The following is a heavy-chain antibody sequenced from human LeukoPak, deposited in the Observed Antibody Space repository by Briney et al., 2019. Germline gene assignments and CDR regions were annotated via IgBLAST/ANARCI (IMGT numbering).Heavy chain of an antibody. CDR1: GYTFTTYY. Sequence: ASVKVSCKASGYTFTTYYMNWVRQAPGQGFEWMGIINPSVGSTSYAQKFQGRVTMTRDTSTSTVYMELSSLRSEDTAVYYCVRGGYDFSSGYYPSRWSQGTLVTVSS. J-gene: IGHJ4*02. CDR3: VRGGYDFSSGYYPSR. V-gene: IGHV1-46*01. D-gene: IGHD3-3*01. CDR2: INPSVGST.